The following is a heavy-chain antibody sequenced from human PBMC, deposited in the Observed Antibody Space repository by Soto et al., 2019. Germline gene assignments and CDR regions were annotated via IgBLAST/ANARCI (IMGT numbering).Heavy chain of an antibody. Sequence: SGPTLVNPTQTLTLTCTFSGFSLSTSGVGVDWIRQPPGKALEWLALIYWDDDKRYSPSLKSRLTITKDTSKNQVVLTMTNMDPVDTATYYCIQSRCGGDCLQSYASHYHYGMDVWGQGTTVTVSS. D-gene: IGHD2-21*02. V-gene: IGHV2-5*02. CDR1: GFSLSTSGVG. J-gene: IGHJ6*02. CDR3: IQSRCGGDCLQSYASHYHYGMDV. CDR2: IYWDDDK.